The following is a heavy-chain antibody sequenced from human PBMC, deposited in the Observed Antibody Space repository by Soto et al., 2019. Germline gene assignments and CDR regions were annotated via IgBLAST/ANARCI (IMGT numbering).Heavy chain of an antibody. CDR2: LYDITST. V-gene: IGHV4-59*01. J-gene: IGHJ6*02. CDR3: ARGDDYGGPDTVGPAAGGLDV. Sequence: SDPLSLTCTVSTASFRGCFWRWIPQPPGKGLEWIGYLYDITSTNYNPSLRSRVTISMDMSKKQFSLMLNSVTAADTAIYFCARGDDYGGPDTVGPAAGGLDVWGQGTPVS. D-gene: IGHD4-17*01. CDR1: TASFRGCF.